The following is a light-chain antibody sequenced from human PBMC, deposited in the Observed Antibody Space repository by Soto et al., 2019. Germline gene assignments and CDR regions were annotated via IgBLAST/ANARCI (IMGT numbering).Light chain of an antibody. Sequence: QSALTQPASVSGSPGQSITISCTGTDSDIGSYNYVSWYQQHPGKVPRLLISEVQNRPSGVSHRFSGSKSANTASLTISGLQAEDEADYYCSSYTTTTTGVFGGGTKLTVL. J-gene: IGLJ3*02. CDR1: DSDIGSYNY. CDR2: EVQ. CDR3: SSYTTTTTGV. V-gene: IGLV2-14*01.